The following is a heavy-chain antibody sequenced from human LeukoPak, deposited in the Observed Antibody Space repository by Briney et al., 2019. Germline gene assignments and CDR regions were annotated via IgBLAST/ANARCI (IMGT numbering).Heavy chain of an antibody. V-gene: IGHV4-61*01. J-gene: IGHJ4*02. Sequence: SETLSLTCTVSGGSVSSGSYYWNWIRQPPGKGLEWIGYIYDSGSTNYNPSLKSRVTISVETSKNQFSLKVNSVTAADTAVYYCARDDGGGWTGFDYWGQGALVTVSS. CDR1: GGSVSSGSYY. CDR3: ARDDGGGWTGFDY. CDR2: IYDSGST. D-gene: IGHD2-15*01.